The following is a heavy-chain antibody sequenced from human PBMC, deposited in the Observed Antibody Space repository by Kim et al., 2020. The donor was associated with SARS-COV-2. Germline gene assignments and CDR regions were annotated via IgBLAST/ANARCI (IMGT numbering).Heavy chain of an antibody. CDR2: INAGNGNT. V-gene: IGHV1-3*01. D-gene: IGHD2-2*01. CDR3: ARGGAIVPAAMGLGWFDP. CDR1: GYTFTSYA. J-gene: IGHJ5*02. Sequence: ASVKVSCKASGYTFTSYAMHWVRQAPGQRLEWMGWINAGNGNTKYSQKFQGRVTITRDTSASTAYMELSSLRSEDTAVYYCARGGAIVPAAMGLGWFDPWGQGTLVTVSS.